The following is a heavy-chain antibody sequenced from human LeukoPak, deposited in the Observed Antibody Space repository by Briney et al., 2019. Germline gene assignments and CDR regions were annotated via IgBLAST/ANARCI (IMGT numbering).Heavy chain of an antibody. CDR1: GGSISSGGYY. J-gene: IGHJ2*01. V-gene: IGHV4-31*03. Sequence: SETLSLTCTVSGGSISSGGYYWSWIRQHPGKGLDWIGYNTYYNPSLKSRVTISLDTSKNQFSLKLSSVTAADTAVYYCARAILTPSGYVWHFDLWGRGTLVTVSS. CDR2: NT. CDR3: ARAILTPSGYVWHFDL. D-gene: IGHD3-3*01.